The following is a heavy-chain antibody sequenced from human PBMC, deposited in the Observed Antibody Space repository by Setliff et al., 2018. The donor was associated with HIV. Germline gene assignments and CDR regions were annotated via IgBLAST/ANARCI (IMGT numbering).Heavy chain of an antibody. CDR2: INTNTGNP. J-gene: IGHJ5*02. D-gene: IGHD6-19*01. CDR3: ARGEAVAGRNWFDP. Sequence: ASVKVSCKASGYPFTSYAMNWVRQAPGQGLEWMGWINTNTGNPTYAQGFTGRFVFSLDTSVSTAYLQISSLKAEDTAVYYCARGEAVAGRNWFDPWGQGTLVTVSS. V-gene: IGHV7-4-1*02. CDR1: GYPFTSYA.